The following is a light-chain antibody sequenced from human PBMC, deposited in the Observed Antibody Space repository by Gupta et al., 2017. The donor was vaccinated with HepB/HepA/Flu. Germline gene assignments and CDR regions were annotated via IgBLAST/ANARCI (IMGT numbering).Light chain of an antibody. Sequence: IVITHSPASLSASPGERATLSCRASQSVYNSLAWYQQKPGQPPRILIYGASTRATAIPARFSGSGSGTEFTLTIRSLQSEDFAVYYCLQDTLRPLTFGGGTKVEIK. V-gene: IGKV3-15*01. CDR2: GAS. J-gene: IGKJ4*01. CDR1: QSVYNS. CDR3: LQDTLRPLT.